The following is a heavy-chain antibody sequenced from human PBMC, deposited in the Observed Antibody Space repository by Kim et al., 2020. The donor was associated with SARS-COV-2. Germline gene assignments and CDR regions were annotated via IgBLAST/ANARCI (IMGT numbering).Heavy chain of an antibody. V-gene: IGHV7-4-1*02. J-gene: IGHJ5*02. CDR1: GYPFNNYL. CDR2: IDASTGNP. D-gene: IGHD1-26*01. CDR3: AIHWESHTSLTALKNWFDP. Sequence: ASVKVSCRASGYPFNNYLLNWVRQAPGQGLEWMGWIDASTGNPTYAQGFIGRFVFSFDTSVNTAYLHINGLTTEDTAVYFCAIHWESHTSLTALKNWFDPWGQGTLVTVSS.